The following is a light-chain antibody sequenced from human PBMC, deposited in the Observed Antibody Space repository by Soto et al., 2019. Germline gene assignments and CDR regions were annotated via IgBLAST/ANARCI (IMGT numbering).Light chain of an antibody. CDR2: AAS. J-gene: IGKJ5*01. CDR3: QQSYSTPRIT. CDR1: QSISSY. Sequence: DIQMTQSPSSLSASVGDRVTITCRASQSISSYLNWYQQKPGKAPKLLIYAASSLQSGVPSRFSGSGSGTDFTLNISSPQPEDFATYYCQQSYSTPRITFGQGTRLEIK. V-gene: IGKV1-39*01.